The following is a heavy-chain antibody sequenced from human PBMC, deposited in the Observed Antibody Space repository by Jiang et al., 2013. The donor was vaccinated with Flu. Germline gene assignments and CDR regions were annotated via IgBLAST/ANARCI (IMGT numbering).Heavy chain of an antibody. CDR2: INHSGST. CDR3: ARGVKEVRGEYYFDY. J-gene: IGHJ4*02. Sequence: LLKPSETLSLTCAVYGGSFSGYYWSWIRQPPGKGLEWIGEINHSGSTNYNPSLKSRVTISVDTSKNQFSLKLSSVTAADTAVYYCARGVKEVRGEYYFDYWGQGTLVTVSS. CDR1: GGSFSGYY. D-gene: IGHD3-10*01. V-gene: IGHV4-34*01.